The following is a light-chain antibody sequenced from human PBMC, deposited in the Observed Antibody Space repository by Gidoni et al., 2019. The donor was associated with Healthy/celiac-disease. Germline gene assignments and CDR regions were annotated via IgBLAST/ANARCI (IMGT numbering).Light chain of an antibody. V-gene: IGKV2-28*01. CDR1: QSLLHSNGYNY. CDR2: LGS. Sequence: DIVITQSPLSLPVTPGEPASISCRSSQSLLHSNGYNYLDWYLPKPGQSPQLLIYLGSNRASGVHDRFSGSGSGTDFTLKISRVEAEDFGVYYCMQALQTPPTFGQGTKVEIK. J-gene: IGKJ1*01. CDR3: MQALQTPPT.